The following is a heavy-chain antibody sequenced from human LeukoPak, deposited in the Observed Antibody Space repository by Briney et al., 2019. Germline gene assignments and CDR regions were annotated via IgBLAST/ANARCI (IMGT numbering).Heavy chain of an antibody. J-gene: IGHJ4*02. CDR1: GFTFSSYA. CDR2: ISAGGGST. Sequence: GGSLRLSCAASGFTFSSYAMSWVRQAPGKGLEWVSVISAGGGSTYYADSVKGRFTISRDNAKNSLYLQMNSLRAEDTAVYYCARGTYGSGSYYPGWGQGTLVTVSS. V-gene: IGHV3-23*01. CDR3: ARGTYGSGSYYPG. D-gene: IGHD3-10*01.